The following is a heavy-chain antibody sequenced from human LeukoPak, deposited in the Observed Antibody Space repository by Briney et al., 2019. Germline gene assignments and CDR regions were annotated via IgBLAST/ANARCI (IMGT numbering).Heavy chain of an antibody. CDR3: ARDTQPWFGEDV. V-gene: IGHV3-21*01. CDR2: ISSSSSYI. CDR1: GFTFSSYS. J-gene: IGHJ6*04. Sequence: GGSLRLSCAASGFTFSSYSMNWVRQAPGKGLEWVSSISSSSSYIYYADSVKGRFTISRDNVENSLYLQMNSLRAEDTAVYYCARDTQPWFGEDVWGKGTTVTVSS. D-gene: IGHD3-10*01.